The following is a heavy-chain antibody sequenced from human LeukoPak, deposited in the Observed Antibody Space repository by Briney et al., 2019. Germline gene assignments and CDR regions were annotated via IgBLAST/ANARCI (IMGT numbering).Heavy chain of an antibody. CDR3: ASESGSSRMLGAFDI. Sequence: SETLSLTCTVSGGSISSSSYYWGWIRQPPGKGLEWIGSIYYSGSTYYNPSLKSRVTISVDTSKNQFSLKLSSVTAADTAAYYCASESGSSRMLGAFDIWGQGTMVTVSS. D-gene: IGHD1-26*01. J-gene: IGHJ3*02. CDR2: IYYSGST. CDR1: GGSISSSSYY. V-gene: IGHV4-39*01.